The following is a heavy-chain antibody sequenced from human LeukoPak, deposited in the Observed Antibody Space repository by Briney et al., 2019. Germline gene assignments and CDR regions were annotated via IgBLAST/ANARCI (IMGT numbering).Heavy chain of an antibody. CDR3: ARWTVAGYGGYSGLDV. CDR2: ISVSSTTI. D-gene: IGHD6-19*01. V-gene: IGHV3-48*04. J-gene: IGHJ6*02. CDR1: GFTLTHYS. Sequence: GGSLRLSCAASGFTLTHYSMNWVRQAPGKGLEWVSYISVSSTTIYYADSVKGRFTMSRDNAKKSLYLQMNSLRAEDTAVYYCARWTVAGYGGYSGLDVWGQGTSVTVSS.